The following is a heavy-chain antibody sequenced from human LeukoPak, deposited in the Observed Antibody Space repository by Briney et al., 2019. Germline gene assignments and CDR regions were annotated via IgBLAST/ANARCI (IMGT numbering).Heavy chain of an antibody. D-gene: IGHD6-13*01. Sequence: GRSLRLSCAASGFTFSSSAMHWVRQAPGKGLEWVAVISYDGSNKHYADSVKGRFTISRGNSQNTVYLQMNGLKVEDTAVYNCARDSTNSWSYFDYWGQGTPVTVSS. CDR1: GFTFSSSA. CDR2: ISYDGSNK. V-gene: IGHV3-30*04. J-gene: IGHJ4*02. CDR3: ARDSTNSWSYFDY.